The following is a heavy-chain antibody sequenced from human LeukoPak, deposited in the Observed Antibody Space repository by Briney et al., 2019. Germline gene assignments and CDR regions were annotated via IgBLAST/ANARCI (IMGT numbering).Heavy chain of an antibody. CDR2: ISAYNGNT. Sequence: GASVKVSCKTSGDTFSNYFISWVRQAPGQGLEWMGWISAYNGNTNYAQKLQGRVTMTTDTSTSTAYMELRSLRSDDTAVYYCAREGASYPAEYFQHWGQGTLVTVSS. D-gene: IGHD2-2*01. J-gene: IGHJ1*01. V-gene: IGHV1-18*04. CDR3: AREGASYPAEYFQH. CDR1: GDTFSNYF.